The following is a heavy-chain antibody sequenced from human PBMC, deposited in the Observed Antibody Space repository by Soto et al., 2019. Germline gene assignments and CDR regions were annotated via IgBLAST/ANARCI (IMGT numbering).Heavy chain of an antibody. CDR2: TYYRSKWYN. Sequence: PSQTLSLTCAISGDSVSSNSAAWNWIRQSPTRGLEWLGRTYYRSKWYNDHAVSVKSRITINPDTSKNQFSLQLNSVTPEDTAVYYCARDIVVVVAAPRVETWFDPWGQAPLVTVSS. D-gene: IGHD2-15*01. CDR3: ARDIVVVVAAPRVETWFDP. J-gene: IGHJ5*02. CDR1: GDSVSSNSAA. V-gene: IGHV6-1*01.